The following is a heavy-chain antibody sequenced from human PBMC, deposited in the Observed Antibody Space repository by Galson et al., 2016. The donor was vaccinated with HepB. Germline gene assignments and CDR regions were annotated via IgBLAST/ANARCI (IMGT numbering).Heavy chain of an antibody. CDR2: ISYDGGHK. Sequence: SLRLSCAASGFTFTSYAIHWVRQAPGKGLEWVAVISYDGGHKFYADSVKGRFTISRGNSKNTLFLQMNSLIPEDTAVYYCAREVSSYSSPAWFDPWGQGTLVTVSS. J-gene: IGHJ5*02. V-gene: IGHV3-30*04. CDR3: AREVSSYSSPAWFDP. CDR1: GFTFTSYA. D-gene: IGHD4-11*01.